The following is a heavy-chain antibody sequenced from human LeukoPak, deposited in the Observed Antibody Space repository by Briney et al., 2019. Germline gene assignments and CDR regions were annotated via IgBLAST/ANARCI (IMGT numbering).Heavy chain of an antibody. D-gene: IGHD3-22*01. J-gene: IGHJ6*02. CDR3: ARPFYYDSNGGEGMDV. Sequence: SLRPSSAASGFTSSGVNMSCVFRDPQGRVWFGLSITSSGSYIYYADSVKDQFTISRDNAKNSLYLQMNSLRAEDTAVYYCARPFYYDSNGGEGMDVWGQGTTVTVSS. V-gene: IGHV3-21*01. CDR2: ITSSGSYI. CDR1: GFTSSGVN.